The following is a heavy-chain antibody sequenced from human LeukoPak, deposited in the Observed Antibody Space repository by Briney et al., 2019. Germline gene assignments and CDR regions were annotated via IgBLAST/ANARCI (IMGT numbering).Heavy chain of an antibody. J-gene: IGHJ4*02. CDR3: ARGTEMTKIAGHYSFDQ. CDR1: GGSISGYY. CDR2: IYSSGTF. V-gene: IGHV4-4*07. Sequence: SETLSLTSSVSGGSISGYYRTWMRQPAGGGLEWIGRIYSSGTFYSNPSLEGRVTISLDASNNQFSLKLTSVTAADTAVYYCARGTEMTKIAGHYSFDQWGRGTLVSVSS. D-gene: IGHD5-24*01.